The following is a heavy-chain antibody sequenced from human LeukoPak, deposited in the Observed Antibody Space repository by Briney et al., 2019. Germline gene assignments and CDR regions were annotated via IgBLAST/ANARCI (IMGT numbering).Heavy chain of an antibody. V-gene: IGHV4-39*07. CDR2: IYYSGST. D-gene: IGHD3-22*01. J-gene: IGHJ4*02. Sequence: SETLSLTCTVSGGSISSSSYYWGWIRQPPGKGLEWIGSIYYSGSTYYNPSLKSRVTISVDTSKNQFSLKLSSVTAAGTAVYYCASDDSSGYFLDYWGQGTLVTVSS. CDR3: ASDDSSGYFLDY. CDR1: GGSISSSSYY.